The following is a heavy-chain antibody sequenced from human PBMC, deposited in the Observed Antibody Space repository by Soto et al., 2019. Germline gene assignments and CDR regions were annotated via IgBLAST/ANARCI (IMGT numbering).Heavy chain of an antibody. CDR3: TAGDRRWKYVDY. Sequence: GGSLRLSCTGSGFTFAEAGMSWVRQAPGKGLEWVGRIRTRTDGETTDYAAPVKGRFTISRDDSKNTLYLQLNTLITEDTAIYFCTAGDRRWKYVDYWGQGILVTVSS. J-gene: IGHJ4*02. D-gene: IGHD1-1*01. V-gene: IGHV3-15*01. CDR1: GFTFAEAG. CDR2: IRTRTDGETT.